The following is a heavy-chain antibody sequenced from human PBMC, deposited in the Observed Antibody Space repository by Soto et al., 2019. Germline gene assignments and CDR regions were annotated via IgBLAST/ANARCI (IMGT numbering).Heavy chain of an antibody. CDR1: GFTFNSYG. D-gene: IGHD6-13*01. J-gene: IGHJ5*02. V-gene: IGHV3-33*01. Sequence: QEQLVESGGGGVQPGTSLRLSCVASGFTFNSYGMHWVRQAPGTGLEWVAATWFDGSDKYYADSVKGRFTISRDNSKHTRYLQMNSLRAEDTGVYYCARLVGAAAGRFDPWCQGTLVIVSS. CDR2: TWFDGSDK. CDR3: ARLVGAAAGRFDP.